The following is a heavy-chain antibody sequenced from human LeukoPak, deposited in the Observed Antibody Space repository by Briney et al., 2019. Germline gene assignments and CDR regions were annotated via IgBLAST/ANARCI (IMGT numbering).Heavy chain of an antibody. CDR3: ARGFRVTTASNDY. CDR1: GFTFRDYS. V-gene: IGHV3-48*01. CDR2: ISGTSSTT. Sequence: GGSLRLSCAVSGFTFRDYSMNGVRQPPGKGLEWLSYISGTSSTTFYANSVKGRFTISRDNAKNSLYLQMNSLRAEDTAVYYCARGFRVTTASNDYWGQGTLVTVSS. D-gene: IGHD4-17*01. J-gene: IGHJ4*02.